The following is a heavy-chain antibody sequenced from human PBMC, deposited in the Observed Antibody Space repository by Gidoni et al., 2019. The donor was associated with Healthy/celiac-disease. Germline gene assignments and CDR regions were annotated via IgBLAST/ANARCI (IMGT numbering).Heavy chain of an antibody. Sequence: QVQLVQSGAEVKKPGSSVKVSCKASGGPFSSFAIIWVRQAPGQGLEWMGGIIPIFGTANYAQKFQGRVTITADESTSTAYMELSSLRSEDTAVYYCARASPLPAATWGYFDLWGRGTLVTVSS. CDR3: ARASPLPAATWGYFDL. D-gene: IGHD2-2*01. V-gene: IGHV1-69*01. CDR2: IIPIFGTA. CDR1: GGPFSSFA. J-gene: IGHJ2*01.